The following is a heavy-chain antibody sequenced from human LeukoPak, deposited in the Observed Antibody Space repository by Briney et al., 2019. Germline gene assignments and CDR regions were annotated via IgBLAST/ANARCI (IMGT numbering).Heavy chain of an antibody. CDR2: IYPGDSDT. V-gene: IGHV5-51*01. Sequence: GESLKISCKGSGYSFTSYWIGWVRQMPGKGLEWMGIIYPGDSDTRYSPSFQGQVTISADKSISTAYLQWSSLKASDTAMYYCARLSDPVRYYDFWSGYGPFDYWGQGTLVTVSS. CDR3: ARLSDPVRYYDFWSGYGPFDY. CDR1: GYSFTSYW. D-gene: IGHD3-3*01. J-gene: IGHJ4*02.